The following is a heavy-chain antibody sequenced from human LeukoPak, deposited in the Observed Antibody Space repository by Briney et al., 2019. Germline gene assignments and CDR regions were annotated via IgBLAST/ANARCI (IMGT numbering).Heavy chain of an antibody. CDR1: GYTFTGYY. J-gene: IGHJ4*02. D-gene: IGHD3-22*01. Sequence: ASVKVSCKASGYTFTGYYMHWVRQAPGQGLEWMGWINPNSGGTNYAQKFQGRVTMTRDTSISTAYMELSRLRSDDTAVYYCAMPYYDSSGYYYQPPYYWGQGTLVTVSS. V-gene: IGHV1-2*02. CDR2: INPNSGGT. CDR3: AMPYYDSSGYYYQPPYY.